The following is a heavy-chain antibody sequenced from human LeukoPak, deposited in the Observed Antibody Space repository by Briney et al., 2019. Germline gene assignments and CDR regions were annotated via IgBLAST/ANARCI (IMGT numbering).Heavy chain of an antibody. J-gene: IGHJ4*02. CDR3: ARERAGGSGSYPPESWAFDY. Sequence: SETLSLTCTVSGGSISSSSYYWGWIRQPPGKGLEWIGSIYYSGSTYYNPSLKSRVTISVDTSKNQFSLKLSSVTAADTAVYYCARERAGGSGSYPPESWAFDYWGQGTLVTVSS. V-gene: IGHV4-39*07. CDR1: GGSISSSSYY. D-gene: IGHD3-10*01. CDR2: IYYSGST.